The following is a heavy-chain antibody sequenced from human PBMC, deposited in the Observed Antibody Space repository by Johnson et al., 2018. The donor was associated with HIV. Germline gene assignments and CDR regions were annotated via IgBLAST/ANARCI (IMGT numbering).Heavy chain of an antibody. Sequence: MQLVESGGGLIQPGGSLRLSCAASGFTVSSNYMSWVRQAPGKGLEWVSVIYSGGSTYYADSVKGRFTISRDNSKNTLYLQMNSLRAEATAVYYCARGYSGSDDAFDIWGQGTMVTVSS. CDR1: GFTVSSNY. CDR3: ARGYSGSDDAFDI. CDR2: IYSGGST. J-gene: IGHJ3*02. D-gene: IGHD1-26*01. V-gene: IGHV3-53*01.